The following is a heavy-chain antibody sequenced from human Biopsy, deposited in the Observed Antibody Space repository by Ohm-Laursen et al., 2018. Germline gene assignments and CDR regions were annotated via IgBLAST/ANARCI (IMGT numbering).Heavy chain of an antibody. D-gene: IGHD1-26*01. J-gene: IGHJ4*02. V-gene: IGHV1-69*13. CDR2: IIPMFGTA. CDR3: ARGPHSGSHSCFDY. CDR1: GGTFINYA. Sequence: ASVKASCKASGGTFINYAISWARQHPGHGLEWLGGIIPMFGTANYAQMFQGRVTISADESTSTSYMELSSLTTEDTAIYYCARGPHSGSHSCFDYWGRGTLVTVSS.